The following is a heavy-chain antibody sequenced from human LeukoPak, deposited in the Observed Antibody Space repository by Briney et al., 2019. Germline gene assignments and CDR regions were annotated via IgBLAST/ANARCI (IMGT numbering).Heavy chain of an antibody. CDR3: ARDGYHYYGSGTYFGYYYMDV. D-gene: IGHD3-10*01. CDR1: GFTFSSYE. CDR2: ISGSGSAI. V-gene: IGHV3-48*03. J-gene: IGHJ6*03. Sequence: GGSLRLSCAASGFTFSSYEMNWVRQAPGKGLEWVSYISGSGSAIYYADSVKDRFTLSRDNAKNSLYLQMNSLRAEDTAVYYCARDGYHYYGSGTYFGYYYMDVWGKGTTVTISS.